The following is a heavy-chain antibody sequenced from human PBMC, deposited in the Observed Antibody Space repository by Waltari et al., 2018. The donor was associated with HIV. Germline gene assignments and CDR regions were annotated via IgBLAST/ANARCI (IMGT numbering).Heavy chain of an antibody. CDR3: ARDFWGGYYYGMDV. J-gene: IGHJ6*02. CDR1: GFTFSSYR. Sequence: EVQLVESGGGLVKPGGSLRLSGAASGFTFSSYRMNWVRQAPGKGLEWVSSISSSSSYIYYADSVKGRFTISRDNAKNSLYLQMNSLRAEDTAVYYCARDFWGGYYYGMDVWGQGTMVTVSS. CDR2: ISSSSSYI. D-gene: IGHD3-16*01. V-gene: IGHV3-21*01.